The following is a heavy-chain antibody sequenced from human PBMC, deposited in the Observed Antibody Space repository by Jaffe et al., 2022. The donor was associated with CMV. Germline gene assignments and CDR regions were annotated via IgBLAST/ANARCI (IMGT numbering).Heavy chain of an antibody. CDR3: AKDMPPDYSSSWYLGWFDP. CDR1: GFTFSSYA. J-gene: IGHJ5*02. V-gene: IGHV3-23*01. CDR2: ISGSGGST. Sequence: EVQLLESGGGLVQPGGSLRLSCAASGFTFSSYAMSWVRQAPGKGLEWVSAISGSGGSTYYADSVKGRFTISRDNSKNTLYLQMNSLRAEDTAVYYCAKDMPPDYSSSWYLGWFDPWGQGTLVTVSS. D-gene: IGHD6-13*01.